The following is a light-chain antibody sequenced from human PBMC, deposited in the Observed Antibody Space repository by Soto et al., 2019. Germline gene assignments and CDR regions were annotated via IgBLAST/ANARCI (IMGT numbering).Light chain of an antibody. CDR1: PSVTNF. V-gene: IGKV3-11*01. CDR2: GAF. J-gene: IGKJ5*01. CDR3: QQRNVWPPVP. Sequence: LTQSRATLSLSTGERATLSFSSSPSVTNFLAWYQQKPGQAPRLLIYGAFNRATGIPARFSGSGSGTDFTLTISSLEPEDSAVYYCQQRNVWPPVPFGQ.